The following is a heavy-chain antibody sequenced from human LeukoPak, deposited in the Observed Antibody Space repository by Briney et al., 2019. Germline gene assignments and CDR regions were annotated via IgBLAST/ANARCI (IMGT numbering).Heavy chain of an antibody. CDR2: ISSSSSTI. CDR1: GFTFSSYS. D-gene: IGHD6-6*01. J-gene: IGHJ4*02. V-gene: IGHV3-48*01. CDR3: ARAEYGSSADYFDY. Sequence: PGGSLRLSCAASGFTFSSYSMNWVRQAPGKGLEWVSYISSSSSTIYYADSVKGRFTISRDNAKNSLYLQMNSLRAEDTAVYYCARAEYGSSADYFDYWGQGTLVTVSS.